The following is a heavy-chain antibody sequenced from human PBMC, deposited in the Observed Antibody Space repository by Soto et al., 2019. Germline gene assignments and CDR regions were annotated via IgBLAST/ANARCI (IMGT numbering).Heavy chain of an antibody. CDR3: ARVVHSSGLYYYYGMDV. J-gene: IGHJ6*02. Sequence: SVKVSCKASGGTFSSYAISWVRQAPGQGLEWMGGIIPIFGTANYAQKFQGRVTITADESTSTAYMELSSLRSEDTAVYYCARVVHSSGLYYYYGMDVWGQGTTVTVSS. V-gene: IGHV1-69*13. CDR2: IIPIFGTA. D-gene: IGHD6-19*01. CDR1: GGTFSSYA.